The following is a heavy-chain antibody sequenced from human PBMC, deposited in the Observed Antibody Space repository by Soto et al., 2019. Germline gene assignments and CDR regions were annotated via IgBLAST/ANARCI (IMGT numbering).Heavy chain of an antibody. D-gene: IGHD3-3*01. J-gene: IGHJ6*03. CDR3: ARALGSIFGVVIMKNYYYYMDV. V-gene: IGHV1-18*01. Sequence: ASVKVSCKASGYAFTSYGISWVRQAPGQGLERMGWISAYNGNTNYAQKLQGRVTMTTDTSTSTAYMELRSLRSDDTAVYYCARALGSIFGVVIMKNYYYYMDVWGKGTTVTVSS. CDR2: ISAYNGNT. CDR1: GYAFTSYG.